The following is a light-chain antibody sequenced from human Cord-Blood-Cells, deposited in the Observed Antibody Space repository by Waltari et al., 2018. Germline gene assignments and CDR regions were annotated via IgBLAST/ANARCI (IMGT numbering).Light chain of an antibody. CDR1: SSDVGGYNY. CDR2: DVS. J-gene: IGLJ1*01. V-gene: IGLV2-14*01. CDR3: SSYTSSSIFYV. Sequence: QSALTQPASVSGSPGQSITISCTGTSSDVGGYNYVSWYQQHPRKAPKLMIYDVSNRPSWVSNRFAGSKSGNTASLTISALQAEDEADYYCSSYTSSSIFYVFGTGTKVTVL.